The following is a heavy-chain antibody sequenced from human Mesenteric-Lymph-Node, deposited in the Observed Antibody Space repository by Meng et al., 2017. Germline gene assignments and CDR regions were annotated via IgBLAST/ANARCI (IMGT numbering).Heavy chain of an antibody. J-gene: IGHJ4*02. CDR1: GESLSNNSAT. Sequence: QGRFQQSGSGRVKPSRARSRACAISGESLSNNSATWNWVRQSPSRGREWMGRTYYRSKWLNDYAASVTGRITINPDTSKNQISLQLNSVTPEDTAIYYCAREAHLAGFVCWGQGTLVTVSS. V-gene: IGHV6-1*01. CDR2: TYYRSKWLN. CDR3: AREAHLAGFVC.